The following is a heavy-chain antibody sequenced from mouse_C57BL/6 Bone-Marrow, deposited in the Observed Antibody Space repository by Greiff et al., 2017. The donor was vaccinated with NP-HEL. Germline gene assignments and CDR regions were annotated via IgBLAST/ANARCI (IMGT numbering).Heavy chain of an antibody. CDR3: ASGLYYAMDY. CDR1: GYTFTSYW. J-gene: IGHJ4*01. CDR2: IDPSDSYT. Sequence: QVQLQQPGAELVKPGASVTLSCKASGYTFTSYWMQWVKQRPGQGLEWIGEIDPSDSYTNYNQKFKGKATLTVDTSSSTAYMQLSSLTSEDSAVYYCASGLYYAMDYWGQGTSVTVSS. V-gene: IGHV1-50*01.